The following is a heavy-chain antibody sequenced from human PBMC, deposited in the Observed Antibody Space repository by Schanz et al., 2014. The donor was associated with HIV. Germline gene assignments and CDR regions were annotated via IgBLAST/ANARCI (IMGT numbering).Heavy chain of an antibody. D-gene: IGHD2-15*01. V-gene: IGHV1-2*02. CDR1: GGTFSSYA. CDR2: VNPDSGGT. CDR3: ARERMATGGFDV. Sequence: QLLLVQSGTEVKKPGSSVKVSCKASGGTFSSYAISWVRQAPGQGLEWMGFVNPDSGGTNYAQKFQGRVTMTRDTSTSTVYMDLRNLRFEDSAVYYCARERMATGGFDVWGQGTTVTVSS. J-gene: IGHJ6*02.